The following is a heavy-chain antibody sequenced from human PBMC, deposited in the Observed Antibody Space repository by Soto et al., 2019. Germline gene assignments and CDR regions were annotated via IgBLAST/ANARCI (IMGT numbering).Heavy chain of an antibody. CDR1: GVSISSSSYY. J-gene: IGHJ5*02. Sequence: TETLSLTCTVSGVSISSSSYYWGWIRQPPGKGLEWIGSIYYSGSTYYNPSLKSRVTISVDTSKNQFSLKLSSVTAADTAVYYCAGSDEINWFDPWGQGTLVTVSS. D-gene: IGHD6-25*01. V-gene: IGHV4-39*01. CDR3: AGSDEINWFDP. CDR2: IYYSGST.